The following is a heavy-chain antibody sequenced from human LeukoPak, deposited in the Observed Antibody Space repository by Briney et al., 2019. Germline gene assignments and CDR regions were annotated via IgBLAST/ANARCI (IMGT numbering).Heavy chain of an antibody. Sequence: SETLSLTCTVSGGSISGYYWSWIRQPPGKGLEWIAYIYYNGISNYNPSLKSRVIISADSSKNQFSLKLTSVTAADTAVYYCARGLGWLRPDAFDIWGQGTMVTVSS. J-gene: IGHJ3*02. D-gene: IGHD3-3*01. CDR2: IYYNGIS. V-gene: IGHV4-59*01. CDR3: ARGLGWLRPDAFDI. CDR1: GGSISGYY.